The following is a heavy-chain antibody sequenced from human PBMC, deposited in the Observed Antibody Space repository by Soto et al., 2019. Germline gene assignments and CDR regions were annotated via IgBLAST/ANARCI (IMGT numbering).Heavy chain of an antibody. CDR1: GGSVSSGGYY. Sequence: QVQLQESGPGLVKPSETLSLTCTVSGGSVSSGGYYWSWIRQPPGKGLEWIGYIYYSGSTTYNPSLKSRVTISVDTSKNQFSLKMSSVTAADTAVYYCARDYFYVLTASHGGTDYWGQGTLVSVSS. CDR2: IYYSGST. D-gene: IGHD3-9*01. J-gene: IGHJ4*02. V-gene: IGHV4-61*08. CDR3: ARDYFYVLTASHGGTDY.